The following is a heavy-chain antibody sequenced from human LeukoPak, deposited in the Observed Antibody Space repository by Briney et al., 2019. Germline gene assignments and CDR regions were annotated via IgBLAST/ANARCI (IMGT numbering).Heavy chain of an antibody. V-gene: IGHV1-69*13. Sequence: ASVKVSCKASGYTFTSYDISWVRQAPGQGLEWMGGIIPIFGTANYAQKFQGRVTITADESTSTAYMELSSLRSEDTAVYYCARDGGYCSSTSCYRGVYWGQGTLVTVSS. D-gene: IGHD2-2*01. J-gene: IGHJ4*02. CDR2: IIPIFGTA. CDR3: ARDGGYCSSTSCYRGVY. CDR1: GYTFTSYD.